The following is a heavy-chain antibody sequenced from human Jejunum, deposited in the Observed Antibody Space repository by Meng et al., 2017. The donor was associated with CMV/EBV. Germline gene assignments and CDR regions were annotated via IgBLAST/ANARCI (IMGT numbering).Heavy chain of an antibody. J-gene: IGHJ3*02. Sequence: CAASGFPFSNYYMSWIRQAPGKGLVWVSRSNTDGSVTSYADSVKGRFTISRDNAKNTLFLQLNSLRAEDTAVYYCTRDSRYACHIWGQGTMVTVSS. CDR2: SNTDGSVT. CDR3: TRDSRYACHI. V-gene: IGHV3-74*01. CDR1: GFPFSNYY. D-gene: IGHD2-15*01.